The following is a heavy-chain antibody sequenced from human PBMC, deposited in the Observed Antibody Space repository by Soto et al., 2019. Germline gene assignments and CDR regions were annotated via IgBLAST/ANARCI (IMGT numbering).Heavy chain of an antibody. CDR2: ISGSGGST. J-gene: IGHJ4*02. V-gene: IGHV3-23*01. Sequence: GGSLRLSCAASGFTFSSYAMSWVRQAPGKGLEWVSAISGSGGSTYYADSMKGRFTISRDNSKNTLFLQMNSLRAEETAVYYGAHIGEDYYDSSGYYSTLPYYWGQGTLVTVSS. D-gene: IGHD3-22*01. CDR3: AHIGEDYYDSSGYYSTLPYY. CDR1: GFTFSSYA.